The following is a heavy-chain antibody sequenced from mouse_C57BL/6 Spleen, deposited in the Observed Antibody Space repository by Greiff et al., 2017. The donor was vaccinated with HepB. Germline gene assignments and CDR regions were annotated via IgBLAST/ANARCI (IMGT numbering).Heavy chain of an antibody. Sequence: DVKLVESGGGLVQPGGSLSLSCAASGFTFTDYYMSWVRQPPGKALEWLGFIRNKANGYTTEYSASVKGLFTISRDNSQSILYLQKNALRAEDSATNYCARYPYLLQRSWYFDVWGTGTTVTVSS. CDR2: IRNKANGYTT. CDR3: ARYPYLLQRSWYFDV. D-gene: IGHD1-1*01. CDR1: GFTFTDYY. J-gene: IGHJ1*03. V-gene: IGHV7-3*01.